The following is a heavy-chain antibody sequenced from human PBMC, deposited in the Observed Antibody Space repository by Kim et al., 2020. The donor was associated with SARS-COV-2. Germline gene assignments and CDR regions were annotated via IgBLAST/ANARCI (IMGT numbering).Heavy chain of an antibody. D-gene: IGHD2-2*01. Sequence: SETLSLTCTVSGGSISSSSYYWAWIRQPPGKGLEWIGSIYYNGNTYYNPSLKSRVTISVDTSMNQFSLKLSSVTAADTAVYYCASIPYCRTNCYGNWFDPWGQGTLVTVSS. CDR2: IYYNGNT. CDR1: GGSISSSSYY. V-gene: IGHV4-39*01. J-gene: IGHJ5*02. CDR3: ASIPYCRTNCYGNWFDP.